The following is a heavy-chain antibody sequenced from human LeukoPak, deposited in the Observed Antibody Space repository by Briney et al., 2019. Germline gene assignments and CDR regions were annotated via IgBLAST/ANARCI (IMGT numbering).Heavy chain of an antibody. Sequence: PSETLSLTCTVSGGSISSGGYYWSWIRQPPGKGLEWIGYIYRSGSTYYNPSLKSRVTISVDRSKNQFSLKLSSVTAADTAVYYCARGDNGGANYWGQGTLVTVSS. V-gene: IGHV4-30-2*01. D-gene: IGHD1-14*01. CDR2: IYRSGST. CDR3: ARGDNGGANY. J-gene: IGHJ4*02. CDR1: GGSISSGGYY.